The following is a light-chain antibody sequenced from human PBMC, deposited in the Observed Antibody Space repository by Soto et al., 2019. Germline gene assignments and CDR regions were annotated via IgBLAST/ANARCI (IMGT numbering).Light chain of an antibody. J-gene: IGKJ1*01. CDR1: QSIDNS. Sequence: LTQHPATVSWFPGQRAMHAYRASQSIDNSLAWYQQKPGQSPRILIYAASSRATGIPDRFSGSGSGTDFSLTISRLEPEDFAVYYCQQYDSSPQTFGQGTKVDI. CDR2: AAS. CDR3: QQYDSSPQT. V-gene: IGKV3-20*01.